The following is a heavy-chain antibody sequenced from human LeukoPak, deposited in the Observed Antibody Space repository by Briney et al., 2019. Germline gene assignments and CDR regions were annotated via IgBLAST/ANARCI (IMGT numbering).Heavy chain of an antibody. CDR2: IYYSGST. D-gene: IGHD6-13*01. J-gene: IGHJ4*02. V-gene: IGHV4-59*08. CDR3: ARHAPYIAAAGRLDY. CDR1: GGSISSYY. Sequence: SETLSLTCTVSGGSISSYYWSWIRQPPGKGLEWIGYIYYSGSTNYNPSLKSRVTISVDTSKNQFSLKLSSVTAADTAVYYCARHAPYIAAAGRLDYWGQGTLVTVSS.